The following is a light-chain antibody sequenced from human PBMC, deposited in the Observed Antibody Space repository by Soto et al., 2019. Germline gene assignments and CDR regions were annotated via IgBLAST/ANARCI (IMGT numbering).Light chain of an antibody. J-gene: IGKJ1*01. CDR1: QSISSY. Sequence: DIQMTQSPASLSASVGDRVTITCRASQSISSYLNWYQQKPGKAPKLLIYGASSLHSGVPSRFGGSGSGTDFTLTISSLQPEDFATYFCQQSYSNPRTFGQGTKVDIK. CDR2: GAS. V-gene: IGKV1-39*01. CDR3: QQSYSNPRT.